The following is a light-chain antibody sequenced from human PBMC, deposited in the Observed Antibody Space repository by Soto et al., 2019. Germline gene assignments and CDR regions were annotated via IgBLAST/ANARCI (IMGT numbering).Light chain of an antibody. CDR1: QSVNSRY. V-gene: IGKV3-20*01. J-gene: IGKJ1*01. CDR3: QQYGNSRWT. Sequence: EIVLTQSPGTLSLSPGERATLSCRASQSVNSRYLAWYQQKPGQAPRLLLSGASTRATGIPDRFSGSGSGTDLTLTLSILEPEHFAVYYCQQYGNSRWTLGQGTKVEIK. CDR2: GAS.